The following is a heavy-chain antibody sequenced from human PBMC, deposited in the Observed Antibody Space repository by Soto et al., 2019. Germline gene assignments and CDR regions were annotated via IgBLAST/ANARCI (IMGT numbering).Heavy chain of an antibody. Sequence: SETLSLTCTVSGGSISSYYWSWIRQPPGKGLEWIGYIYYSGSTNYNPSLKSRVTISVDTSKNQFSLKLSSVTAADTAVYYCARTIRGYSYGPNYYGMDVWGQGTTVTVSS. D-gene: IGHD5-18*01. J-gene: IGHJ6*02. CDR3: ARTIRGYSYGPNYYGMDV. CDR1: GGSISSYY. CDR2: IYYSGST. V-gene: IGHV4-59*01.